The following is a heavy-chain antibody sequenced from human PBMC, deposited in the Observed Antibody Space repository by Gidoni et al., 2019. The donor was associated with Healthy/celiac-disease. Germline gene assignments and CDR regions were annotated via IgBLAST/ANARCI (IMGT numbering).Heavy chain of an antibody. CDR1: GFTFGDYA. CDR3: TRDPDDPYYYDSSGYYGDY. D-gene: IGHD3-22*01. V-gene: IGHV3-49*05. Sequence: EVQLVESGGGLVKPGRSLRLSCTASGFTFGDYAMSWFRQAPGKGLEWVGFIRSKAYGGTTEYAASVKGRFTISRDDSKIIAYLQMNSLKTEDTAVYYCTRDPDDPYYYDSSGYYGDYWGQGTLVTVSS. CDR2: IRSKAYGGTT. J-gene: IGHJ4*02.